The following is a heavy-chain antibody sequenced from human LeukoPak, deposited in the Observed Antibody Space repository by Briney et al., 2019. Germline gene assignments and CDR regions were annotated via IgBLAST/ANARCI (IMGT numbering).Heavy chain of an antibody. J-gene: IGHJ4*02. D-gene: IGHD5-12*01. CDR2: IGGGGDRT. CDR3: AKKRKSDVGYDFDY. Sequence: PGGSLRLSCAASGFTFSSHAMNWVRQAPGKGLEWVSFIGGGGDRTFYADSVKGRFTTSREDSENTLYLQMNSLKAEDTAIYYCAKKRKSDVGYDFDYWGQGILVTVSS. V-gene: IGHV3-23*01. CDR1: GFTFSSHA.